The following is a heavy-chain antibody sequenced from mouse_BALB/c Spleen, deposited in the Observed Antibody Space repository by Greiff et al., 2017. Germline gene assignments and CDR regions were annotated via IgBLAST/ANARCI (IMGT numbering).Heavy chain of an antibody. CDR2: IYPGDGST. D-gene: IGHD2-3*01. CDR1: GYTFTSYD. Sequence: LVKPGALVKISCKASGYTFTSYDINWVKQRPGQGLEWIGWIYPGDGSTKYNEKFKGKATLTADKSSSTAYMQLSSLTSENSAVYFCARGDVGDYAMDYWGQGTSVTVSS. J-gene: IGHJ4*01. CDR3: ARGDVGDYAMDY. V-gene: IGHV1S33*01.